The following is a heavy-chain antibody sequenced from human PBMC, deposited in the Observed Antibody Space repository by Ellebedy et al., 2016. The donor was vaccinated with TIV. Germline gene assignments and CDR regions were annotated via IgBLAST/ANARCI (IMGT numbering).Heavy chain of an antibody. CDR3: ARATPLGITMIVVRGFDY. D-gene: IGHD3-22*01. Sequence: SETLSLTXTVSGGSVSSGSCYWSWIRQPPGKGLEWIGYIYYSGSTNYNPSLKSRVTISVDTSKNQFSLKLSSVTAADTAVYYCARATPLGITMIVVRGFDYWGQGTLVTVSS. CDR1: GGSVSSGSCY. J-gene: IGHJ4*02. V-gene: IGHV4-61*01. CDR2: IYYSGST.